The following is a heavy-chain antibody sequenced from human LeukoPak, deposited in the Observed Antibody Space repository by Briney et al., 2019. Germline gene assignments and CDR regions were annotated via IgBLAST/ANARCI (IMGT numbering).Heavy chain of an antibody. V-gene: IGHV4-39*01. CDR2: IYYSGST. D-gene: IGHD5-18*01. CDR3: ARIELRRSTKAFDY. Sequence: PSETLSLTCTVSGGSINSISYYWVWIRQPPGKGLEWNGSIYYSGSTYYNPSRKSRITISADTSKNQFTLKLSSVTAAEPAVYYCARIELRRSTKAFDYWGQGTLVTVSS. CDR1: GGSINSISYY. J-gene: IGHJ4*02.